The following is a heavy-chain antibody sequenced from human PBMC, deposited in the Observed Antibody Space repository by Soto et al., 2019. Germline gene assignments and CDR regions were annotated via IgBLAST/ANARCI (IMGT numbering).Heavy chain of an antibody. Sequence: RASVKVSCKASGYIFTSYDIIWVRQAPGQGLEWMGWMNPNSGNTATAQKFQGRVTFSRSTSISTAYVELSSLRSEDTAVYYCARSSGYTYDHKGMDVWGQGTTVTVSS. CDR1: GYIFTSYD. CDR2: MNPNSGNT. D-gene: IGHD5-18*01. CDR3: ARSSGYTYDHKGMDV. J-gene: IGHJ6*02. V-gene: IGHV1-8*01.